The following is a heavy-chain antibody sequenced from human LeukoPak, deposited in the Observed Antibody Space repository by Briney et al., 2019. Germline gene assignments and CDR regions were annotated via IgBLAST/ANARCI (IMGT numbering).Heavy chain of an antibody. D-gene: IGHD6-13*01. J-gene: IGHJ4*02. Sequence: GGSLRLSCAASGFTFRSYGMHWVRQAPDKGLEWVAFISYYGTNKYYADSLKGRFTISRDNSKNTLYLQMNSLRPEDTAVYYCAREEDIAAAVHTTYYFVYWGQGTLVTVSS. CDR2: ISYYGTNK. V-gene: IGHV3-30*03. CDR1: GFTFRSYG. CDR3: AREEDIAAAVHTTYYFVY.